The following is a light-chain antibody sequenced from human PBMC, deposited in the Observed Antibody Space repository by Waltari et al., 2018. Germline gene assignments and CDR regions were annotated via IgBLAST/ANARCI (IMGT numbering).Light chain of an antibody. CDR1: QSVRSN. J-gene: IGKJ2*01. Sequence: EIVMTQSPATLSVSPGERATLSCRASQSVRSNLAWYQQKPGQAPRPLIYGASTRATGIPARFSGSGSGTEFTLTISSLQSEDFAVYYCQQYNNWPRSFGQGTKLEIK. V-gene: IGKV3-15*01. CDR3: QQYNNWPRS. CDR2: GAS.